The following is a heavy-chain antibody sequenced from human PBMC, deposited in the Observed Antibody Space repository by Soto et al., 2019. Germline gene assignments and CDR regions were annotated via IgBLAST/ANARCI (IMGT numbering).Heavy chain of an antibody. CDR1: GFAFGTYA. D-gene: IGHD1-26*01. CDR2: ISGSGDNT. V-gene: IGHV3-23*01. CDR3: GKDLKLGGGTFIDQ. Sequence: EVQLLQSGGGLVQPGGSLRLSCAASGFAFGTYAMSWVRQAPGKGLEWVSAISGSGDNTYYTDPVKGRFTISRDNSENTLHLQMNSLRPEDTAIYYCGKDLKLGGGTFIDQWGQGTLVTVSS. J-gene: IGHJ4*02.